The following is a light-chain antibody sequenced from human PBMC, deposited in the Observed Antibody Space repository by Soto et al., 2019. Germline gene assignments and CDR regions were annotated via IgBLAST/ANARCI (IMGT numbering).Light chain of an antibody. J-gene: IGKJ3*01. CDR3: HQYGLSPPYT. V-gene: IGKV3-20*01. CDR2: GAS. CDR1: QTVRNNY. Sequence: EFVLTQSPGTLSLSPGERATLSCRASQTVRNNYLAWYQQKPGQAPRLLIYGASTRATGIPDRFSGSGSGTDFTLTISRLEPEDFAVYYCHQYGLSPPYTFGPGTKVDIK.